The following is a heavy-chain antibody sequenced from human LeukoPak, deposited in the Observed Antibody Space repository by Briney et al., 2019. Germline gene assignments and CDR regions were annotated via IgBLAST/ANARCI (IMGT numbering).Heavy chain of an antibody. CDR1: GFTFSSYS. CDR2: ISSSSSTI. CDR3: ASEYCSSTSCYPDYYYMDV. J-gene: IGHJ6*03. Sequence: GGSLRLSCAASGFTFSSYSMNWVRQAPGKGLEWVSYISSSSSTIYYADSVKGRFTISGDNAKNSLYLQMNSLRAEDTAVYYCASEYCSSTSCYPDYYYMDVWGKGTTVTVSS. V-gene: IGHV3-48*01. D-gene: IGHD2-2*01.